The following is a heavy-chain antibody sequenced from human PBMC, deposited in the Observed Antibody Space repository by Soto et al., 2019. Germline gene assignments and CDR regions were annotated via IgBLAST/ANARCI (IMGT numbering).Heavy chain of an antibody. CDR2: ISYDGSNK. Sequence: GGSLRLSCAASGFTFSSYATHWVRQAPGKGLEWVAVISYDGSNKYYADSVKGRFTISRDNSKNTLYLQMNSLRAEDTAVYYCARAPLYGGNLYFDYWGQGTLVTAPQ. CDR1: GFTFSSYA. CDR3: ARAPLYGGNLYFDY. D-gene: IGHD4-17*01. J-gene: IGHJ4*02. V-gene: IGHV3-30-3*01.